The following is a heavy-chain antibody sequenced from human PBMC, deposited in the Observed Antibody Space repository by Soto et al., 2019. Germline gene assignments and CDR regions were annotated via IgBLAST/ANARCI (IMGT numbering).Heavy chain of an antibody. V-gene: IGHV4-4*02. CDR3: SRAPRSWQPTDICRWFYP. D-gene: IGHD3-9*01. Sequence: SENLSLTCAVSGGYISSSNWWSWVSQHPGKELEWIGEIYHSGHTNYNPSLKSRVTISVDKSKNQFSLKLSSVTAADTAVYYSSRAPRSWQPTDICRWFYPWGQGTLVTVSS. CDR1: GGYISSSNW. CDR2: IYHSGHT. J-gene: IGHJ5*02.